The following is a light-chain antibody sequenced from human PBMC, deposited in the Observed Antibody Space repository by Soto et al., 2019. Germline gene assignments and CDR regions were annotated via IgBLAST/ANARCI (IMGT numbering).Light chain of an antibody. V-gene: IGLV2-8*01. CDR2: EVS. J-gene: IGLJ1*01. Sequence: QSALTQPPSASGSPGQSVTISCTGTSSAVCGYNYVSWYQQHPGKAPKLMIYEVSKRPSGVPDRFSGSKSGNTASLTVSGLQAEDEADYYCSSYAGSQGVFGTGTKVTVL. CDR3: SSYAGSQGV. CDR1: SSAVCGYNY.